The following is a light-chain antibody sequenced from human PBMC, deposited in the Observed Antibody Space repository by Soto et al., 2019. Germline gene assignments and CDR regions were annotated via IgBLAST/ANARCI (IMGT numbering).Light chain of an antibody. CDR2: EVS. Sequence: QSALTQPASVSGSLGQSITISCTGTGSDVGSYKYVSWYQQHPGKAPKLIIFEVSNRPSGVSDRFSGSKSGNTASLTISGLQADDEADYFCCSSAPESTYVFGTGTKLTVL. CDR1: GSDVGSYKY. CDR3: CSSAPESTYV. V-gene: IGLV2-14*01. J-gene: IGLJ1*01.